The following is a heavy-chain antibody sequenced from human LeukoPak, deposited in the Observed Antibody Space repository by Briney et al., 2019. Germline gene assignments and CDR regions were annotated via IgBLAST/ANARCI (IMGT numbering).Heavy chain of an antibody. Sequence: SETLSLTCTVSGGSISSSSYYWGWIRQPPGKGLEWIGSIYYSGSTNYNPSLKSRVTISVDTSKNQFSLKLSSVTAADTAVYYCARDPYDSSGYYSPGGAFDIWGQGTMVTVSS. CDR2: IYYSGST. V-gene: IGHV4-39*07. D-gene: IGHD3-22*01. CDR1: GGSISSSSYY. CDR3: ARDPYDSSGYYSPGGAFDI. J-gene: IGHJ3*02.